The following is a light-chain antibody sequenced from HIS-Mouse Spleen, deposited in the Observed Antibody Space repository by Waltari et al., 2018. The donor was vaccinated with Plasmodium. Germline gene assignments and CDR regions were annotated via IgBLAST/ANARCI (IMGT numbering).Light chain of an antibody. V-gene: IGLV2-11*01. CDR3: CSYAGSYTYV. CDR2: DVS. Sequence: QSALTQPRSVSGSPGQSVTISCPGTSRAVCGYNYVSWYQQHPGKAPKLMIYDVSKRPSGVPDRFSGSKSGNTACLTISGLQAEDEADYYCCSYAGSYTYVFGTGTKVTVL. J-gene: IGLJ1*01. CDR1: SRAVCGYNY.